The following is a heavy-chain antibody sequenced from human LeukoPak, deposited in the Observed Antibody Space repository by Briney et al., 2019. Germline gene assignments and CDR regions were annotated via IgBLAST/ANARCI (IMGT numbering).Heavy chain of an antibody. Sequence: GGSLRLSCAASGFTFSSYEMNWVRQAPGKGLEWVSYISSSGSTIYYADSVKGRFTISRDNAKNSLYLQMNSLRAEDTALYYCARVQGPPYSSGWPYYYYYMDVWGKGTTVTISS. CDR3: ARVQGPPYSSGWPYYYYYMDV. CDR1: GFTFSSYE. CDR2: ISSSGSTI. J-gene: IGHJ6*03. V-gene: IGHV3-48*03. D-gene: IGHD6-19*01.